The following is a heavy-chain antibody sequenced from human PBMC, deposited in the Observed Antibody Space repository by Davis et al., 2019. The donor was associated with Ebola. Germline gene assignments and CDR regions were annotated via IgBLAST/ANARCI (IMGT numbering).Heavy chain of an antibody. CDR2: IVVGSGNT. Sequence: SVTVSCKASGFTFTSSAVQWVRQARGQRLEWIGWIVVGSGNTNYAQKFQERVTITRDMSTSTAYMELSSLRSEDTAVYYCARGAARPGTGFDPWGQGTLVTVSS. CDR1: GFTFTSSA. CDR3: ARGAARPGTGFDP. J-gene: IGHJ5*02. V-gene: IGHV1-58*01. D-gene: IGHD6-6*01.